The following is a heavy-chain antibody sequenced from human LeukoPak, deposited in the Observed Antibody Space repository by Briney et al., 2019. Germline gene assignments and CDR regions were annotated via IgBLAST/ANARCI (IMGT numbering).Heavy chain of an antibody. V-gene: IGHV3-9*01. D-gene: IGHD6-19*01. CDR3: AKADRAVAGTVNY. Sequence: GGSLRLSCAASGFTFDDYAMHWVRQAPGKGLEWVSGISWNSDSIGYADSVKGRFTISRDNAKNSLYLQMNSLRAEDTALYYCAKADRAVAGTVNYWGQGTLVTVSS. J-gene: IGHJ4*02. CDR2: ISWNSDSI. CDR1: GFTFDDYA.